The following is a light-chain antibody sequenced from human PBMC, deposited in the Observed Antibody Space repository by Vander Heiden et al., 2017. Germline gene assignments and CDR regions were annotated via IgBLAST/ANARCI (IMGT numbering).Light chain of an antibody. J-gene: IGKJ4*01. V-gene: IGKV1-33*01. Sequence: DLQMPQSPSSLSASVGDRVTITCQASQDISDYLSWYQQKPGKAPKLLIYDASNLETGVPSRFSGSGSGTDFTFSISSLQPEDIATYYCQQYDNLPHLFGGGTKVEIK. CDR2: DAS. CDR3: QQYDNLPHL. CDR1: QDISDY.